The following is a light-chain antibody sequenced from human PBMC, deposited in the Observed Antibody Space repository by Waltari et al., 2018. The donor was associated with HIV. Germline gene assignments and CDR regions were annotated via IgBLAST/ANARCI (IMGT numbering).Light chain of an antibody. CDR3: QQYSTHYG. V-gene: IGKV1-5*03. CDR1: QHIDNW. CDR2: RAS. Sequence: DVQMTQSPSNLSASVGDTVVITCRASQHIDNWLAWYLQTPGRAPKLLLSRASILESGVSSRFTGSGSGTEFTLTIRSLQPDDVGTYYCQQYSTHYGFGQGT. J-gene: IGKJ2*01.